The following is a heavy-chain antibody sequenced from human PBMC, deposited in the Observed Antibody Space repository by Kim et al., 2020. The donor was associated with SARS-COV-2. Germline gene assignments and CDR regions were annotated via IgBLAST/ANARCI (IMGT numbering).Heavy chain of an antibody. D-gene: IGHD4-17*01. V-gene: IGHV4-31*03. J-gene: IGHJ4*02. CDR1: GGSISSGGYY. CDR2: IYYSGST. CDR3: ARDAAPVYGDYVPFDY. Sequence: SETLSLTCTVSGGSISSGGYYWSWIRQHPGKGLEWIGYIYYSGSTYYNPSLKSRVTISVDTSKNQFSLKLSSVTAADTAVYYCARDAAPVYGDYVPFDYWGQGTLVTVSS.